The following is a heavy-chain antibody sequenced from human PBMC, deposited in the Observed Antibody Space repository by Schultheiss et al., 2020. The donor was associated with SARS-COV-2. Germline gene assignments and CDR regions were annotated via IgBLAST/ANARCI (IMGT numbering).Heavy chain of an antibody. D-gene: IGHD3-10*01. CDR2: ISYDGSNK. J-gene: IGHJ4*02. Sequence: GGSLRLSCAASGFTFSSYSMNWVRQAPGKGLEWVAVISYDGSNKYYADSVKGRFTISRDNSKNTLYLQMNSLRAEDTAVYYCARDPSSGSGSYYNGVDYWGQGTLVTVSS. CDR1: GFTFSSYS. V-gene: IGHV3-30*03. CDR3: ARDPSSGSGSYYNGVDY.